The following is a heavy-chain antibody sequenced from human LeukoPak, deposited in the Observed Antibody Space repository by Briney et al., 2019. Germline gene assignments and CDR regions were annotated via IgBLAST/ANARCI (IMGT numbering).Heavy chain of an antibody. D-gene: IGHD3-10*01. J-gene: IGHJ4*02. Sequence: GGSLRLSCAASGFTFSDYAIQWVRQAPGKGLEWVSLISGNGKNTYYADSVKGRFAISRDNTKNSLYLQMNSLRTEDTAFYFCAEDADASGSFSDYWGQGTLVTVSS. CDR2: ISGNGKNT. V-gene: IGHV3-43*02. CDR3: AEDADASGSFSDY. CDR1: GFTFSDYA.